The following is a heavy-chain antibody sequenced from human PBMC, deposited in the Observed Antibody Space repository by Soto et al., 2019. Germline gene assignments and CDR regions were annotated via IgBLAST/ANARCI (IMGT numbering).Heavy chain of an antibody. J-gene: IGHJ6*03. CDR2: INDSGSI. V-gene: IGHV4-34*01. Sequence: QVQLQQWGAGLLKPSGTLSLTCAVYGGSFSGYQWTWIRQTPGKGLEWIGEINDSGSINYNPSLKGRVTILADTAKKQISLRLCSVTAADTAVYYCARGIILWFGELSRRGGYYYYMDVWGKGTTVIVSS. CDR1: GGSFSGYQ. D-gene: IGHD3-10*01. CDR3: ARGIILWFGELSRRGGYYYYMDV.